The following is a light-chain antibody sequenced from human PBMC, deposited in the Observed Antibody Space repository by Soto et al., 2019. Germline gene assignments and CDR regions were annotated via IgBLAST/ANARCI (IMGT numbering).Light chain of an antibody. V-gene: IGKV2-28*01. CDR3: MQALQTPRT. CDR2: LGS. Sequence: DIVMTQSPLSLSVTPGEPASISCRSSQSPLHSNGYNYWDWYLQKPGQSPQLLIYLGSNRASGVPDRFSGSGSGTDFTLKISRVEAEDVGVYYCMQALQTPRTFGQGTKLEIK. J-gene: IGKJ2*01. CDR1: QSPLHSNGYNY.